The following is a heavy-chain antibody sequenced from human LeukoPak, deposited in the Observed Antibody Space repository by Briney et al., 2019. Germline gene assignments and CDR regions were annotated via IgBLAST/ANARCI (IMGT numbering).Heavy chain of an antibody. V-gene: IGHV3-15*01. CDR3: TESYDSSGFDY. CDR2: IKSKTGGGTT. Sequence: PGGSLRLSCAASGFTFSNAWMSWVRQAPGKGLEWVGRIKSKTGGGTTDYAAPVKGRFTISRDDSKNTLYLQMNSLKTEDTAVYYCTESYDSSGFDYWGQGTLVTVSS. CDR1: GFTFSNAW. D-gene: IGHD3-22*01. J-gene: IGHJ4*02.